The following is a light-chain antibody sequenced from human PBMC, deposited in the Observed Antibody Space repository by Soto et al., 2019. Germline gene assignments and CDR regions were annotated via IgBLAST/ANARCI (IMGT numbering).Light chain of an antibody. CDR1: SSNIGSNT. CDR3: AAWDDSLNGVV. J-gene: IGLJ2*01. CDR2: SYN. Sequence: QSVLTQPPSASGTPGQSVTISCSGSSSNIGSNTVIWYQQLPGTAPKLLIYSYNQRHSGVPDRFSGSKSGTSASLAISGLQSEDEADYYWAAWDDSLNGVVFGGGTKVTVL. V-gene: IGLV1-44*01.